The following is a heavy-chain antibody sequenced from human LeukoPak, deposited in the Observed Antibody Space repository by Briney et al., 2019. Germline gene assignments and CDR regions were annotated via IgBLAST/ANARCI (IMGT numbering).Heavy chain of an antibody. CDR2: INPNSGGT. Sequence: ASVKVSCKASGYTFSKSGISWVRQAPGQGLEWMGWINPNSGGTNYAQKFQGRVTMTRDTSISTAYMEVSRLRSDDTAVYYCAREGSGWYGNFDYWGQGTLVTVSS. D-gene: IGHD6-19*01. CDR3: AREGSGWYGNFDY. CDR1: GYTFSKSG. V-gene: IGHV1-2*02. J-gene: IGHJ4*02.